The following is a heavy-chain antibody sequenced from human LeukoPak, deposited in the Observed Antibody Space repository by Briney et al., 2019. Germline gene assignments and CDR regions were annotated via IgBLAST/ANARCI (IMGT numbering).Heavy chain of an antibody. Sequence: GGSLRLSCAASGFTFDDYATHWVRQAPGKGLEWVSLISGDGGSTYYADSVKGRFTVSRDNSKNSLYLQMNSLRTEDTALYYCAKDLLVGRFEAFDIWGQGTMVTVSS. D-gene: IGHD3-16*01. CDR2: ISGDGGST. J-gene: IGHJ3*02. V-gene: IGHV3-43*02. CDR1: GFTFDDYA. CDR3: AKDLLVGRFEAFDI.